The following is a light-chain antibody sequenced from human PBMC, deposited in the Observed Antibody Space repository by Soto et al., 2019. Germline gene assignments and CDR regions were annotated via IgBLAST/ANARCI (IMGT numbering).Light chain of an antibody. J-gene: IGLJ3*02. V-gene: IGLV1-44*01. Sequence: QSVLTQPPSASGTPGQGVTISCSGSRSNIGSNTVNWYQQLPGTAPKLLIFSNNQRPSGVPDRFPGSKSGTSASLSISGLQSEDEADYYCAAWDDSLNGPVFGGGTKLTVL. CDR1: RSNIGSNT. CDR3: AAWDDSLNGPV. CDR2: SNN.